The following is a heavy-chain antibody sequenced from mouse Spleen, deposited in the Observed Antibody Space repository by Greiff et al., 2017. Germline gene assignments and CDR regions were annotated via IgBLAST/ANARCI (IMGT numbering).Heavy chain of an antibody. J-gene: IGHJ4*01. CDR1: GYAFSSYW. Sequence: VKLVESGAELVKPGASVKISCKASGYAFSSYWMNWVKQRPGKGLEWIGQIYPGDGDTNYNGKFKGKATLTADKSSSTAYMQLSSLTSEDSAVYFCARGVGGAMDYWGQGTSVTVSS. D-gene: IGHD1-1*01. CDR3: ARGVGGAMDY. V-gene: IGHV1-80*01. CDR2: IYPGDGDT.